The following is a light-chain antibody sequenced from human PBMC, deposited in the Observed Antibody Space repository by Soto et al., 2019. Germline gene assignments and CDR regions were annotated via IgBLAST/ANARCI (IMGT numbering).Light chain of an antibody. CDR3: QQYARWAEIT. V-gene: IGKV3-15*01. Sequence: EIAMTQSPGTLSVPPGERATLSGRASQNIGINVAWYQQKPGQAHSLIIYDSSTRATGVPARFSGSVSGTEFTLTINSLQSEDFAVYHGQQYARWAEITFCPFTRLEIK. CDR1: QNIGIN. CDR2: DSS. J-gene: IGKJ5*01.